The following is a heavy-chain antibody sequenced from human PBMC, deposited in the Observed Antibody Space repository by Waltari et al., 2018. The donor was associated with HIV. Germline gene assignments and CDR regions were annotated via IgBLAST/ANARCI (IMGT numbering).Heavy chain of an antibody. D-gene: IGHD3-3*01. Sequence: QVQLQQWGAGLLKPSETLSLTCAVYGGSFSGYYWSWIRQPPGKGLEWIGEINHSGSTNYNPSLKSRVTISVDTSKNQFSLKLSSVTAADTAVYYCARVRRYDFTRGCRFDPWGQGTLVTVSS. CDR2: INHSGST. J-gene: IGHJ5*02. CDR3: ARVRRYDFTRGCRFDP. V-gene: IGHV4-34*01. CDR1: GGSFSGYY.